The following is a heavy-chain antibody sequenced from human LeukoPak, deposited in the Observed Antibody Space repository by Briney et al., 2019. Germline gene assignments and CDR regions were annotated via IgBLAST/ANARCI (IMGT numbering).Heavy chain of an antibody. J-gene: IGHJ6*02. CDR3: TTTVTTYYYYGMDV. Sequence: PGGSLRLSCAASGFTFSNAWMSWVRQAPGKGLEWVGRIKSKTDGWTTDYAAPVKGRFTISRDDSKNTLYLQMNSLKTEDTAVYYCTTTVTTYYYYGMDVWGQGTTVTVSS. D-gene: IGHD4-17*01. V-gene: IGHV3-15*01. CDR2: IKSKTDGWTT. CDR1: GFTFSNAW.